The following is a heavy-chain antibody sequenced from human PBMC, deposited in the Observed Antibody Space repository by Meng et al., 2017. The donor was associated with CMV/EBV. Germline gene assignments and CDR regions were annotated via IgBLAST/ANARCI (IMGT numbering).Heavy chain of an antibody. CDR1: GGSFSGYY. V-gene: IGHV4-34*01. Sequence: SETLSLTCAVYGGSFSGYYWSWIRQPPGKGLEWIGEINHSGSTNYNPSLKSRVTISVDTSKNQFSLKLSSVTAADKAVYYCARGAHCSSTSCYNIWGQGTLVTVSS. CDR3: ARGAHCSSTSCYNI. J-gene: IGHJ4*02. CDR2: INHSGST. D-gene: IGHD2-2*01.